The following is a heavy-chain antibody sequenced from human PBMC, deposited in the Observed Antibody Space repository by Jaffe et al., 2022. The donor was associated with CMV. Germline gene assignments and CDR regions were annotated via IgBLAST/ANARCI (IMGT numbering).Heavy chain of an antibody. CDR2: IYYSGST. CDR1: GGSISSYY. CDR3: ARGDCSGGSCYLYYYYYYMDV. D-gene: IGHD2-15*01. Sequence: QVQLQESGPGLVKPSETLSLTCTVSGGSISSYYWSWIRQPPGKGLEWIGYIYYSGSTNYNPSLKSRVTISVDTSKNQFSLKLSSVTAADTAVYYCARGDCSGGSCYLYYYYYYMDVWGKGTTVTVSS. V-gene: IGHV4-59*01. J-gene: IGHJ6*03.